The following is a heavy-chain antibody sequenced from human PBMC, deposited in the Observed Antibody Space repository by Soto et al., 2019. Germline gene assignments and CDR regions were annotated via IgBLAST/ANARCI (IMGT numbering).Heavy chain of an antibody. D-gene: IGHD2-15*01. CDR3: AREKKAVVAAYNWFDP. Sequence: ASVKVSCKASGGTFSSYAISWVRQAPGQGLEWMGGIIPIFGTANYAQKFQGRVTITADESTSTAYMELSSLRSEDTAVYYCAREKKAVVAAYNWFDPWGQGTLVTVSS. CDR1: GGTFSSYA. J-gene: IGHJ5*02. CDR2: IIPIFGTA. V-gene: IGHV1-69*13.